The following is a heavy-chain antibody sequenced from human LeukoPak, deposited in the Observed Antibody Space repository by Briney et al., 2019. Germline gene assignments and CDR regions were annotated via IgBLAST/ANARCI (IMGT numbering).Heavy chain of an antibody. Sequence: KPSETLSLTCTVSDGSINSYYWSWIRQPPGKGLEWIGYIYYSGSTNYNPSLRSRLTISVDTSKNQFSLKLSFVTAADTAVYYCARHLGRGFDYWGQGILVTVSS. V-gene: IGHV4-59*08. CDR3: ARHLGRGFDY. CDR1: DGSINSYY. J-gene: IGHJ4*02. CDR2: IYYSGST.